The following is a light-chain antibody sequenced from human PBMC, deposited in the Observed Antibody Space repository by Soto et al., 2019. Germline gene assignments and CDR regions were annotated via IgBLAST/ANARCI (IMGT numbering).Light chain of an antibody. J-gene: IGKJ3*01. CDR3: QQYGSSLVT. CDR1: QSVSSSY. CDR2: GAS. V-gene: IGKV3-20*01. Sequence: EIVLTQSPGTLSLSPGERATLSCRASQSVSSSYLAWYQQKPGQAPRLLIYGASSRATGIPDRFSGSGSGTDFTLTISRLESEDFAVYYCQQYGSSLVTFGPGTKVDIK.